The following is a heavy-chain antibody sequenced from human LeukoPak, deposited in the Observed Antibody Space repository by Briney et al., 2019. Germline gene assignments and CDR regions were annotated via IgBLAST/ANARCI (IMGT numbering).Heavy chain of an antibody. Sequence: GGSLRLSCAASGFTFSSYWMHWVRQAPGKGLVWVSRINSDGSSTSYADSVKGRFTISRDNAKNTLYLQMNSLRAEDTAVYYCASGQYNAYSHIWGQGTMVTVSS. J-gene: IGHJ3*02. CDR1: GFTFSSYW. CDR3: ASGQYNAYSHI. CDR2: INSDGSST. V-gene: IGHV3-74*01. D-gene: IGHD1-14*01.